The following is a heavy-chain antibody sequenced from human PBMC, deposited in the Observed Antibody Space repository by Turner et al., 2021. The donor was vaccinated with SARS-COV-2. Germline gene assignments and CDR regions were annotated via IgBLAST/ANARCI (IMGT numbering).Heavy chain of an antibody. CDR3: ARARCVDYYDSSGQRFDP. CDR1: RRTFSSYA. D-gene: IGHD3-22*01. J-gene: IGHJ5*02. Sequence: QVQLVQSAAEGIKPGSSLKVSCTATRRTFSSYAIRWVRQAPGQGLEWVGVIILVVGTANYAEKFKGRFTITADESTRTAYMELSSLRPEDTAVYYCARARCVDYYDSSGQRFDPWGQGTLVTVSS. CDR2: IILVVGTA. V-gene: IGHV1-69*01.